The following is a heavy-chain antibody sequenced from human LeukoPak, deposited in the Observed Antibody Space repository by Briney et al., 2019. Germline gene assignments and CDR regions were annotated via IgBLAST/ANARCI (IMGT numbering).Heavy chain of an antibody. Sequence: PGGSLRLSCAASGFTFSSYGMHWVRQAPGKGLEWVAIIRYDGSNKYYADSVKGRFTISRDNSKNTLYLQMNSLRAEDTAVYYCAKDIGYSSSWSHDAFDIWGQGTMVTVSS. J-gene: IGHJ3*02. CDR3: AKDIGYSSSWSHDAFDI. D-gene: IGHD6-13*01. CDR2: IRYDGSNK. V-gene: IGHV3-30*02. CDR1: GFTFSSYG.